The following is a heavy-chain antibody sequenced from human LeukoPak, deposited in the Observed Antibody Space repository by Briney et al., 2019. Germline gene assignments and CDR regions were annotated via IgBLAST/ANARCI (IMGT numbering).Heavy chain of an antibody. J-gene: IGHJ6*02. CDR2: ISLTGGST. V-gene: IGHV3-23*01. CDR3: AKSHQYYYYGMDV. D-gene: IGHD2-2*01. CDR1: GFTFSSYA. Sequence: GGSLRLSCAASGFTFSSYAMSWVRQAPGKGLEWVSAISLTGGSTYYADSVKGRFTISRDNSKNTLYLQMNSLRAEDTAVYYCAKSHQYYYYGMDVWGQGTTVTVSS.